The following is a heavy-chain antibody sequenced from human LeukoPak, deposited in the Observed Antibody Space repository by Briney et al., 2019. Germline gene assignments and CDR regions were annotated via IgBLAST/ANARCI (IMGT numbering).Heavy chain of an antibody. CDR3: ATDKKLRYFDRLPGFDP. D-gene: IGHD3-9*01. Sequence: GASVKVSCKVSGYTLTELSMHWVRQAPGKGLEWMGGFDPEDGETIYAQKFQGRVTMTEDTSTDTAYMELSSLRSEGTAVYYCATDKKLRYFDRLPGFDPWGQGTLVTVSS. V-gene: IGHV1-24*01. J-gene: IGHJ5*02. CDR2: FDPEDGET. CDR1: GYTLTELS.